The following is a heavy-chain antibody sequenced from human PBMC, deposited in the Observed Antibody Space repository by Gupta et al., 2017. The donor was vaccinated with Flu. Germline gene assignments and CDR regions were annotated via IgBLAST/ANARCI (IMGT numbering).Heavy chain of an antibody. J-gene: IGHJ4*02. CDR3: ARDRNRVIRGLAFTPNFDY. D-gene: IGHD3-10*01. V-gene: IGHV1-2*02. CDR2: INPNSGGT. Sequence: GREWMGWINPNSGGTTYAQKFQGRVTMTRDTSISTAYMELSRLRSDDTAVYYCARDRNRVIRGLAFTPNFDYWGQGTLVTVSS.